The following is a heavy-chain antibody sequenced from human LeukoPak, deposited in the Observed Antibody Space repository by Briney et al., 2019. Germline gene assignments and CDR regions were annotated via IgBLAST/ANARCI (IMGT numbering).Heavy chain of an antibody. CDR3: ARGDYSSSSVYFQH. D-gene: IGHD6-6*01. V-gene: IGHV4-4*02. CDR2: IYHSGST. CDR1: GGSISSSNW. J-gene: IGHJ1*01. Sequence: SETLSLTCAVSGGSISSSNWWSWVRQPPGKGLEWIGEIYHSGSTNYNPSLKSRVTISVDKSKNQFSLKLSSVTAADTAVYYCARGDYSSSSVYFQHWGQGTLVTVSS.